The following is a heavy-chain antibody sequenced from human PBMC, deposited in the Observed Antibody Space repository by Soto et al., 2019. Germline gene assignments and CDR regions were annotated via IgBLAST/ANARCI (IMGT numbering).Heavy chain of an antibody. J-gene: IGHJ5*02. D-gene: IGHD3-16*01. CDR2: ISSSSSAI. Sequence: EVQLVESGGGLVQPGGSLRLSCAASGFTFSSYSMNWVRQAPGKGLEWVSYISSSSSAIYYADSVKGRFTISRDNAKNSRYRQMNSLRAEDTAVYYCASEGGKYNWFDPWGQGTLVTVSS. CDR3: ASEGGKYNWFDP. V-gene: IGHV3-48*01. CDR1: GFTFSSYS.